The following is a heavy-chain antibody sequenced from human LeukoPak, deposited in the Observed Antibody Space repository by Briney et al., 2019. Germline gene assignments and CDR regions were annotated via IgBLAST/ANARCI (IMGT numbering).Heavy chain of an antibody. CDR3: ARDPVQDFDY. CDR2: IKKDGSEK. CDR1: GFTFSSYW. J-gene: IGHJ4*02. Sequence: GGSLRLSCAASGFTFSSYWMSLVRQAPGKGLEWVANIKKDGSEKQYVDSVKGRFTISRDNAKNSLYLQMNSLRVEDTAVYYCARDPVQDFDYWGQGTLVTVSS. V-gene: IGHV3-7*01.